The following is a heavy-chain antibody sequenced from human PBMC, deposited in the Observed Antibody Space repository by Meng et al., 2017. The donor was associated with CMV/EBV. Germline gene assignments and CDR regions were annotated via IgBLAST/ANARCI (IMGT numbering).Heavy chain of an antibody. CDR2: IYWNDDK. Sequence: SGPTLVKPTQTLTLTCTFSGFSLSTSGVGVGWIRQPPGKALEWLALIYWNDDKRYSPSLKSRLTITKDTSKNQVVLTMTNMDPVDTGTYYCAHRDVSRAFDIWGQGTMVTVSS. J-gene: IGHJ3*02. CDR3: AHRDVSRAFDI. CDR1: GFSLSTSGVG. V-gene: IGHV2-5*01. D-gene: IGHD5/OR15-5a*01.